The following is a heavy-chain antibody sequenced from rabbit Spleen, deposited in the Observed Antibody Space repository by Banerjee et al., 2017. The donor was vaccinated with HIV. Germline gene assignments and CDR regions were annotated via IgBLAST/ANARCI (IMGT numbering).Heavy chain of an antibody. J-gene: IGHJ4*01. CDR1: GFSFSSSYY. V-gene: IGHV1S40*01. Sequence: QSLEESGGGLVQPEGSLTLTCTASGFSFSSSYYMCWVRQAPGKGLEWIACIYAGGSGSTAYASWAKGRFTVSKISSTTVTLQLNSLTAADTATYFCARGSATMTMVITGYYLSLWGPGTLVTVS. D-gene: IGHD2-1*01. CDR3: ARGSATMTMVITGYYLSL. CDR2: IYAGGSGST.